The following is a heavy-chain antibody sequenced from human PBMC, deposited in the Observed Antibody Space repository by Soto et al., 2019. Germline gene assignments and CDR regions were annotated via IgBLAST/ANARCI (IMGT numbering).Heavy chain of an antibody. CDR3: ARLWSSNEGSS. D-gene: IGHD3-10*01. V-gene: IGHV4-34*01. J-gene: IGHJ4*02. Sequence: QVRLQQWGAGLLKPSETLALTCAVHGGSFRGYYWSWIRQPPGKGLEWIGEINHSGGTNYNPSLKSRVSISVDASKNQFSLQLTSVPAADTAVYYCARLWSSNEGSSWGQGTLVAVSS. CDR1: GGSFRGYY. CDR2: INHSGGT.